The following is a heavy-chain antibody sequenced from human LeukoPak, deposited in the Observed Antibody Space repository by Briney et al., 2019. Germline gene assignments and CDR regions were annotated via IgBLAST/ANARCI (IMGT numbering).Heavy chain of an antibody. CDR2: IYYSGST. V-gene: IGHV4-39*01. CDR3: ARGTYYDYVWGSYRPYYFDY. D-gene: IGHD3-16*02. CDR1: GGSISSSSYY. Sequence: PSETLSLTCTVSGGSISSSSYYWGWIRQPPGKGLEWIGGIYYSGSTYYNPSLKSRVTISVDTSKNQFSLKLSSVTAADTAVYYCARGTYYDYVWGSYRPYYFDYWGQGTLVTVSS. J-gene: IGHJ4*02.